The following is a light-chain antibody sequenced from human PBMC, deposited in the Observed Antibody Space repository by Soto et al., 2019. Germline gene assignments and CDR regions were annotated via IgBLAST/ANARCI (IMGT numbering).Light chain of an antibody. CDR3: QQYNSYSYT. CDR2: DAS. V-gene: IGKV1-5*01. CDR1: QSISRW. J-gene: IGKJ2*01. Sequence: DIQMTQSPSTLSASVGDRVTITCRAIQSISRWLAWYQQKPGKAPNLLIYDASSLESGVPSRFSGSGSVTEFTLTISSLQPDDFATYYCQQYNSYSYTFGQGTKLEIK.